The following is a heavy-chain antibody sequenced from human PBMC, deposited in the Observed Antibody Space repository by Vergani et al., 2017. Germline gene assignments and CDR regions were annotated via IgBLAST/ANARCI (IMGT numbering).Heavy chain of an antibody. CDR1: GFTFSSYG. Sequence: QVQLVESGGGVVQPGRSLRLSCAASGFTFSSYGMHWVRQAPGKGLEWVAVISYDGSNKYYADSVKGRFTISRDNSKNTLYLQMNSLRAEDTAVYYCAKDAMIVVVVYFDYWGQGTLVTVSS. J-gene: IGHJ4*02. CDR3: AKDAMIVVVVYFDY. V-gene: IGHV3-30*18. CDR2: ISYDGSNK. D-gene: IGHD3-22*01.